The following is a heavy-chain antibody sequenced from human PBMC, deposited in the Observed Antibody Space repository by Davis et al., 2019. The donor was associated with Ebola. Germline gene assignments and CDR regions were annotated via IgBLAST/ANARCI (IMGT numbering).Heavy chain of an antibody. J-gene: IGHJ6*02. CDR1: GSSFTSYW. Sequence: PGGSLRLSCKGSGSSFTSYWISWVRQMPGKGLEWMGRIDPSDSYTNYSPSFQGHVTISADKSISTAYLQWSSLKASDTAMYYCASLIAAAGKRYYYYGMDVWGQGTTVTVSS. CDR2: IDPSDSYT. V-gene: IGHV5-10-1*01. CDR3: ASLIAAAGKRYYYYGMDV. D-gene: IGHD6-13*01.